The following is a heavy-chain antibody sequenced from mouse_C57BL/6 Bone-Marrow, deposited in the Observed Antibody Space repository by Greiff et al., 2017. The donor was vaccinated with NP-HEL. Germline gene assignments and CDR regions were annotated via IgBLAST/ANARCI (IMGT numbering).Heavy chain of an antibody. D-gene: IGHD2-4*01. CDR2: ISSGGSYT. CDR1: GFTFSSYG. Sequence: EVKVVESGGDLVKPGGSLKLSCAASGFTFSSYGMSWVRQTPDKRLGWVATISSGGSYTYYPDTVKGRFTISRDNAKNTVYLQMSSLKSEDTAMYYCASPYDYDVAWFAYWGQGTLVTVSA. CDR3: ASPYDYDVAWFAY. V-gene: IGHV5-6*01. J-gene: IGHJ3*01.